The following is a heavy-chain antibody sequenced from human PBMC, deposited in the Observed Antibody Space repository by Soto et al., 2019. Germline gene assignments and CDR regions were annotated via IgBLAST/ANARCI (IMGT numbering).Heavy chain of an antibody. J-gene: IGHJ3*01. CDR2: IYYNGNT. CDR1: GVSITSGAYY. D-gene: IGHD4-17*01. Sequence: SETLSLTCTLSGVSITSGAYYWTWVRQHPGKGLEWIGYIYYNGNTYFSPSLKSRLTISIDTSKNQFSLKLSSVTAADTAMYYCATARLRAVYAFDFWGQGTMVTVSS. V-gene: IGHV4-31*03. CDR3: ATARLRAVYAFDF.